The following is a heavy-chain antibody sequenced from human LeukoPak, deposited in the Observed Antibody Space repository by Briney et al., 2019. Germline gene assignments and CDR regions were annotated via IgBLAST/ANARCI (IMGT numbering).Heavy chain of an antibody. CDR1: GGTFSSYA. D-gene: IGHD3-22*01. CDR3: ARDLPYYDSSGYDHRRWFDP. J-gene: IGHJ5*02. V-gene: IGHV1-69*05. Sequence: ASVKVSCKASGGTFSSYAISWVRQAPGQGLEWMGRIIPIFGTANYAQKFQGRVTLTTDESTSTAYMELSSLRSEDTAVYYCARDLPYYDSSGYDHRRWFDPWGQGTLVTVSS. CDR2: IIPIFGTA.